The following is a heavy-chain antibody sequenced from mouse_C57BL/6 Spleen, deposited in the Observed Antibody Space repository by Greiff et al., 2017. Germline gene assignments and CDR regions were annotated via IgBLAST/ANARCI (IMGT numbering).Heavy chain of an antibody. CDR2: IDPETGGT. CDR3: TRKGWDPFDY. Sequence: VQLQQSGAELVRPGASVTLSCKASGYTFTDYEMHWVKQTPVHGLEWIGAIDPETGGTAYNQKFKGKAILTADKSSSTAYMELRSLTSEDSAVYYCTRKGWDPFDYWGQGTTLTVSS. CDR1: GYTFTDYE. J-gene: IGHJ2*01. D-gene: IGHD4-1*01. V-gene: IGHV1-15*01.